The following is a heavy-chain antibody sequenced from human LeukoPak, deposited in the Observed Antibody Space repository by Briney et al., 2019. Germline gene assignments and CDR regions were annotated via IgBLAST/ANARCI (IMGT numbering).Heavy chain of an antibody. CDR3: ARGGKWELHY. J-gene: IGHJ4*02. D-gene: IGHD1-26*01. CDR1: GFTFTSHD. CDR2: MNPNCGNT. V-gene: IGHV1-8*01. Sequence: ASVKVSCKASGFTFTSHDYNWVRQATGQGLEWMGWMNPNCGNTGYAQKFQGRVTMTRDTSITPVYMELSSLTSEDTAVYYCARGGKWELHYWGQGTLVTVSS.